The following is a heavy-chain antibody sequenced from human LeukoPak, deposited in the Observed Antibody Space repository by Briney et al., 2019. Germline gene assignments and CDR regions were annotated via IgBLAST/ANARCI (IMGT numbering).Heavy chain of an antibody. V-gene: IGHV1-8*01. D-gene: IGHD3-10*01. Sequence: GASVKVSCKASGYTFTSYDINWVRQATGQGLEWMGWMNPNSGNTGYAQKFQGRVTMTRNTSISTAYMELSSLRSEDMAVYYCARGRLKGESLQNWGQGTLVTVSS. CDR3: ARGRLKGESLQN. J-gene: IGHJ4*02. CDR1: GYTFTSYD. CDR2: MNPNSGNT.